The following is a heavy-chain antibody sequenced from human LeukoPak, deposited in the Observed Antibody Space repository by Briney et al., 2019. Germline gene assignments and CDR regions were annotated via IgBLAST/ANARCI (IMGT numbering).Heavy chain of an antibody. V-gene: IGHV5-51*01. Sequence: GESLKISCKGSGYSFTSYWIGWVRQMPGKGLEWMGIIYPGDSDTRYSPSFQGQVTISADKSISTAYLQWSSLKASDTAMYYCARTTYYYDSSVYWGDYWGQGTLVTVSS. CDR3: ARTTYYYDSSVYWGDY. D-gene: IGHD3-22*01. CDR2: IYPGDSDT. CDR1: GYSFTSYW. J-gene: IGHJ4*02.